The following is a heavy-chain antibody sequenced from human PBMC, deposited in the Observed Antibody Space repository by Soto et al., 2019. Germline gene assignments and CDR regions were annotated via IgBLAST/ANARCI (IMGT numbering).Heavy chain of an antibody. V-gene: IGHV1-69*13. CDR3: ARSSLWFGELSLGH. D-gene: IGHD3-10*01. CDR2: IIPIFGTA. J-gene: IGHJ4*02. CDR1: GGTFSSYA. Sequence: SVKVSCKASGGTFSSYAISWVRQAPGQGLEWMGGIIPIFGTANYAQKFQGRVTITADESTSTAYMELSSLRSDDTAVYYCARSSLWFGELSLGHWGQGTLVTVSS.